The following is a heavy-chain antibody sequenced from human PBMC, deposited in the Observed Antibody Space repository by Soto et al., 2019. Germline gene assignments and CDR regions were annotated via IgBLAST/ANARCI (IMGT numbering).Heavy chain of an antibody. J-gene: IGHJ6*02. CDR3: AKVGYDFWSGYYDRRHGMAV. D-gene: IGHD3-3*01. V-gene: IGHV3-23*01. CDR1: GFTFSSYA. Sequence: GGSLRLSCAASGFTFSSYAMSWVRQAPGKGLKWVSAISGSGGSTYYADSVKGRFTISRDNSKNTLFLQMNSLRAEDTAVYYCAKVGYDFWSGYYDRRHGMAVWGQGTTVPVSS. CDR2: ISGSGGST.